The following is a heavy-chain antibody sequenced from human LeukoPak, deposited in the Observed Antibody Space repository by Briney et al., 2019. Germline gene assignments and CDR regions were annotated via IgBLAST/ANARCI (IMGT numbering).Heavy chain of an antibody. J-gene: IGHJ3*02. D-gene: IGHD6-13*01. Sequence: WASVKVSCKASGYTFTSYGISWVRQAPGQGLEWMGWISAYNGDTNYAQKLQGRVTMTTDTSTSTAYMELRSLRSDDTAVYYCARAFIAAAGISAFDIWGQGTMVTVSS. CDR1: GYTFTSYG. CDR2: ISAYNGDT. CDR3: ARAFIAAAGISAFDI. V-gene: IGHV1-18*01.